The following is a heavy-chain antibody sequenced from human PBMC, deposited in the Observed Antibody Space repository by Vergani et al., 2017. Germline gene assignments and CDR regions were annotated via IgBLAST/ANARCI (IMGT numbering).Heavy chain of an antibody. CDR1: GYSFTSYW. D-gene: IGHD3-10*01. V-gene: IGHV5-51*03. J-gene: IGHJ5*02. CDR3: ARNFYGSGTDYSWFYP. Sequence: EVQLVQSGAEVKKPGESLKISCKGSGYSFTSYWIGWVRQMPGKGLEWMGIIYPGDSDTRYSPSFQGQVTISADKSISTAYLQWSSLKASDTAMYYCARNFYGSGTDYSWFYPWGQGTLVTVSS. CDR2: IYPGDSDT.